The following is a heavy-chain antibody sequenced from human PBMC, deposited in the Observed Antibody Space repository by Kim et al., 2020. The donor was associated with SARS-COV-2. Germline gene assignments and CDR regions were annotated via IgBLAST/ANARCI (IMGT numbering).Heavy chain of an antibody. J-gene: IGHJ3*02. V-gene: IGHV3-48*02. CDR3: AKEKWELVMFGSSDI. CDR1: GFTFSSYS. CDR2: ISSSSSTI. Sequence: GGSLRLSCTASGFTFSSYSMNWVRQAPGKGLEWVSYISSSSSTIYYEDSVKGRFTISRDNAKNSLYLQMNSLRDEDTAVYYCAKEKWELVMFGSSDIWGQGTTVTVSS. D-gene: IGHD1-26*01.